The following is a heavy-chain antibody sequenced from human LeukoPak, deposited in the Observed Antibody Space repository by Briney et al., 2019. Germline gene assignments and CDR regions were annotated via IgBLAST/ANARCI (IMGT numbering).Heavy chain of an antibody. CDR1: GGSISSSSYY. J-gene: IGHJ4*02. D-gene: IGHD5-18*01. CDR2: IYYSGST. Sequence: SETLSLTCTVSGGSISSSSYYWGWIRQPPGKGLEWIGSIYYSGSTYYNPSLKSRVTISVDTSKNQFSLKLSSVTAADTAVYYCARDGLGKVDTAMFFDYWGQGTLVTVSS. V-gene: IGHV4-39*07. CDR3: ARDGLGKVDTAMFFDY.